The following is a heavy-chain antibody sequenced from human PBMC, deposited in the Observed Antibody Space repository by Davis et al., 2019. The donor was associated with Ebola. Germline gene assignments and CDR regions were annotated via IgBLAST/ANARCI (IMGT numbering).Heavy chain of an antibody. CDR1: GFTVSSNY. CDR3: AREENGATIWARFDY. D-gene: IGHD1-1*01. CDR2: IYSGGST. V-gene: IGHV3-66*01. Sequence: PGGSLRLSCAASGFTVSSNYMSWVRQAPGKGLEWVSVIYSGGSTYYADSVKGRFTISRDNAKNSLYLQMNSLRAEDTAVYYCAREENGATIWARFDYWGQGTLVTVSS. J-gene: IGHJ4*02.